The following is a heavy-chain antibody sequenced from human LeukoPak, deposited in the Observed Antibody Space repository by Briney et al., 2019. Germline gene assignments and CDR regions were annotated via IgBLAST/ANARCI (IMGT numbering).Heavy chain of an antibody. J-gene: IGHJ4*02. Sequence: GSVKVSCKASGYTFTSYYMHWVRQAPGQGLEWMGIINPSGGSTSYAQKFQGRVTMTRDMSTSTVYMELSGLRSEDTAVYYCARGSQRLPIPIDYWGQGTLVTVSS. CDR3: ARGSQRLPIPIDY. CDR1: GYTFTSYY. V-gene: IGHV1-46*01. CDR2: INPSGGST. D-gene: IGHD6-25*01.